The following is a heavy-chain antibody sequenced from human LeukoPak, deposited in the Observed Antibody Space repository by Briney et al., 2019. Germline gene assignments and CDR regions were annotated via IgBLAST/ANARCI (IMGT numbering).Heavy chain of an antibody. V-gene: IGHV4-59*12. CDR2: ISYSGST. CDR3: ARDPYYYDSSGYYSARLRLGLGY. CDR1: GSSINVYY. D-gene: IGHD3-22*01. J-gene: IGHJ4*02. Sequence: SETLSLTCTVSGSSINVYYWSWIRQSPGKGLEWIAYISYSGSTNYNPSLKSRVTISVDTSKNQFSLKLSSVTAADTAVYYCARDPYYYDSSGYYSARLRLGLGYWGQGTLVTVSS.